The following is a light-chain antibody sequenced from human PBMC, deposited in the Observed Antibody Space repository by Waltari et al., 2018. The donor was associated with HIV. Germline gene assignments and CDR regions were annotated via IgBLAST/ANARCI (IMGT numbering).Light chain of an antibody. CDR3: VLYMGSGIGL. CDR1: SDSVSASYY. J-gene: IGLJ3*02. Sequence: QTVVSQEPSFSVSPGGTVTLTCCLSSDSVSASYYPTLYQQTPGQAPRTLIYSTNTRSSGVPYRFSGSILGNKSALTITGAQADDESDYYCVLYMGSGIGLFGGGTKLTVL. V-gene: IGLV8-61*01. CDR2: STN.